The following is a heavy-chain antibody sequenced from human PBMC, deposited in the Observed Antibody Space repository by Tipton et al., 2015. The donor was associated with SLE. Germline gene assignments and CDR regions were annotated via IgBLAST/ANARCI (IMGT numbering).Heavy chain of an antibody. CDR1: GGSISSSNNF. Sequence: LRLSCTVSGGSISSSNNFWGWIRQPPGKGLEWIGNIYHSGTTYYNPSLMSRVTISVDTSKNHFFLRLSSVTAADTAIYYCARPTSRSGWGQGILVPVSS. CDR2: IYHSGTT. D-gene: IGHD1-26*01. CDR3: ARPTSRSG. J-gene: IGHJ4*02. V-gene: IGHV4-39*07.